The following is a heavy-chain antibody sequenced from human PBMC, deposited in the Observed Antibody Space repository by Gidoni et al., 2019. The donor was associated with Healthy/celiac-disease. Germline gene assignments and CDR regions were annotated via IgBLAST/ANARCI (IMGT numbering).Heavy chain of an antibody. CDR2: IYYSVNT. Sequence: QLQLQASGPGLVKPSQTLSLTCTVSGGSISSSSYYWGWIRHPPGKGLEWIASIYYSVNTYYHPSLKSRVTISVDTSKLQFSLKLSSVPAAETAVYYCARHPVLEQWLVRLNYFDYWGQGTLVTVSS. J-gene: IGHJ4*02. CDR3: ARHPVLEQWLVRLNYFDY. D-gene: IGHD6-19*01. V-gene: IGHV4-39*01. CDR1: GGSISSSSYY.